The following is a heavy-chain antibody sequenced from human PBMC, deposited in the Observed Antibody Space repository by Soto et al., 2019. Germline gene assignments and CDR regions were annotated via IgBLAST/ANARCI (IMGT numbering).Heavy chain of an antibody. CDR1: GFTFSSYA. J-gene: IGHJ5*02. CDR3: AKNETTRPWFDP. CDR2: IYYIGTT. Sequence: SGGSLRLSCAASGFTFSSYAMSWVRQAPGKGLEWIGNIYYIGTTSYNPSLKSRVIISIDTSKNQFSLELTSVLAADTALYYCAKNETTRPWFDPWGQGTLVTVSS. V-gene: IGHV4-59*06. D-gene: IGHD1-1*01.